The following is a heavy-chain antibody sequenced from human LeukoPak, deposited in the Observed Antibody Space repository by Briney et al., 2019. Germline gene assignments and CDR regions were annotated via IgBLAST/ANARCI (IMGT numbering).Heavy chain of an antibody. CDR1: GGSISSSSYY. J-gene: IGHJ5*02. CDR3: ARDTIAAAGNNWFDP. D-gene: IGHD6-13*01. V-gene: IGHV4-39*07. CDR2: IYYSGST. Sequence: SETLSLTCTVSGGSISSSSYYWGWIRQPPGTGLEWIGSIYYSGSTYYNPSLKSRVTISVDTSKNQFSLKLSSVTAADTAVYYCARDTIAAAGNNWFDPWGQGTLVTVSS.